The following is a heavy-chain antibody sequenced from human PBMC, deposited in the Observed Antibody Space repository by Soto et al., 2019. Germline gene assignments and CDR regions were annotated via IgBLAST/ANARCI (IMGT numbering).Heavy chain of an antibody. V-gene: IGHV3-9*01. CDR2: LSWNSGNI. Sequence: GGSLRLSCAASGFIFDDYAMHWVRQAPGTGLEWVSGLSWNSGNIGSADSVRGRFTISRDNAKNSLYLQMDSLRAEDTALYYCAKVYSAYGLNDAFDIWGQGTMVTVSS. D-gene: IGHD5-12*01. CDR3: AKVYSAYGLNDAFDI. CDR1: GFIFDDYA. J-gene: IGHJ3*02.